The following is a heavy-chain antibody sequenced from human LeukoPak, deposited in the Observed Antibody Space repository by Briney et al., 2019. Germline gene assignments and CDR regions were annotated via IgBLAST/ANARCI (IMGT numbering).Heavy chain of an antibody. CDR1: GGSISSRSYY. D-gene: IGHD3-22*01. Sequence: SETLSLTCTVSGGSISSRSYYWGWIRQPPGEGLDWIANIYSSGITYQNPSLKSRLTISVDTSKTPFSLKLSSLTAADTAVYYCAIQFYDSSGYYFQHWGQGTPVTVSS. CDR3: AIQFYDSSGYYFQH. CDR2: IYSSGIT. J-gene: IGHJ1*01. V-gene: IGHV4-39*02.